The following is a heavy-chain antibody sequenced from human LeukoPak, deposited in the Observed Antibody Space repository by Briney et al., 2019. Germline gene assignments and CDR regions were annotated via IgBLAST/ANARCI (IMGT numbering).Heavy chain of an antibody. V-gene: IGHV3-30*01. J-gene: IGHJ6*03. CDR2: ISYDGSNK. CDR1: GFTFSSYW. CDR3: ASFNYYYYYMDV. Sequence: GGSLRLSCAASGFTFSSYWMSWVRQAPGKGLEWVAVISYDGSNKYYADSVKGRFTISRDNSKNTLYLQMNSLRAEDTAVYYCASFNYYYYYMDVWGKGTTVTVSS.